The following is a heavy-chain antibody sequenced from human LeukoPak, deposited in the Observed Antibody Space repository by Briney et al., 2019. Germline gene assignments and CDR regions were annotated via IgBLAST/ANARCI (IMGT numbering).Heavy chain of an antibody. CDR2: ISYDGSNK. Sequence: GGSLRLSCAASGFTFSSYAMHWVRQAPGKGLEWVAVISYDGSNKYYADSVKGRFTISRDNSKNTLYLQMNSLRAEDTAVYYCARDFLYSSGWPSPWYYYYSMDVWGQGTTVTVSS. J-gene: IGHJ6*02. CDR3: ARDFLYSSGWPSPWYYYYSMDV. CDR1: GFTFSSYA. V-gene: IGHV3-30*04. D-gene: IGHD6-19*01.